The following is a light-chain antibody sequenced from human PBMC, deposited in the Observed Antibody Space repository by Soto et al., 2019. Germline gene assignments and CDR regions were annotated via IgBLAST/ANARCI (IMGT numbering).Light chain of an antibody. V-gene: IGKV3-20*01. Sequence: EIVLTQSPGTLSLSPGETASLSCLASQSVISDFLAWYQQKSGQPPRLLIYDASRRATGIPARFGCGGSGTAFTLTISRVEPEDSAVYFCQQTFHSPSTFGQGTRLEIK. J-gene: IGKJ2*01. CDR3: QQTFHSPST. CDR1: QSVISDF. CDR2: DAS.